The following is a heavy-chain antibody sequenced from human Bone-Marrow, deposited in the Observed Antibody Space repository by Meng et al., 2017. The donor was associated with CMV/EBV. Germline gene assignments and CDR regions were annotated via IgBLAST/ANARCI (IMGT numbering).Heavy chain of an antibody. Sequence: GGSLRLSCAASGFTFSSYGMHWVRQVLGKGLEWVAFMRYGGDDIYYRDSVRGRFTVSRDNSKNTLYLQMDSLRPGDTALYYCAKDYTNTWSNYFDSWGRGTLVTVSS. CDR2: MRYGGDDI. CDR3: AKDYTNTWSNYFDS. D-gene: IGHD6-13*01. V-gene: IGHV3-30*02. J-gene: IGHJ4*02. CDR1: GFTFSSYG.